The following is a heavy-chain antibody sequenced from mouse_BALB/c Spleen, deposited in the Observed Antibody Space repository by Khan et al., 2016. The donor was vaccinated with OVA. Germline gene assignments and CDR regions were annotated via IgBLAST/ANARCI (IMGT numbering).Heavy chain of an antibody. J-gene: IGHJ3*01. CDR2: INPSSGGT. V-gene: IGHV1S81*02. Sequence: VQLQESGAELVKPGASVRLSCKASGYTFTSYYLYWVKQRPGQGLEWIGDINPSSGGTNFNEKFKSKATLTVDKSSSTAYIQLNSLPSEESGVYYCSRSGYGPFAYWGQGTMVTVSA. D-gene: IGHD1-1*02. CDR1: GYTFTSYY. CDR3: SRSGYGPFAY.